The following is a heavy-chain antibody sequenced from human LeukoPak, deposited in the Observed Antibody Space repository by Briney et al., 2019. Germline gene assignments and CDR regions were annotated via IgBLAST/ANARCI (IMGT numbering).Heavy chain of an antibody. Sequence: PSETLSLTCAVYGGSFSGYYWSWIRQPPGKGLEWIGEINHSGSTNYNPSLKSRVTISVDTSKNQFSLKLSSVTAADTAVYYCARHITPHSSGYLIWGQGTLVTVSS. J-gene: IGHJ4*02. D-gene: IGHD3-22*01. CDR2: INHSGST. CDR1: GGSFSGYY. CDR3: ARHITPHSSGYLI. V-gene: IGHV4-34*01.